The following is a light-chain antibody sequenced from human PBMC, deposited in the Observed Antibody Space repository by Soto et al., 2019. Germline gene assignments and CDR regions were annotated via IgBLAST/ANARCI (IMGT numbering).Light chain of an antibody. Sequence: AIQMTQSPSSLSASVGDRVTITCRASQGIRNYLGWYQQKPGKAPKLLIYAASSLETGVPSRFSGSGSGTDFTLTISSLQPEDFATYYCLQDYIYTPTFGQGTKLEIK. CDR2: AAS. CDR3: LQDYIYTPT. V-gene: IGKV1-6*01. CDR1: QGIRNY. J-gene: IGKJ2*01.